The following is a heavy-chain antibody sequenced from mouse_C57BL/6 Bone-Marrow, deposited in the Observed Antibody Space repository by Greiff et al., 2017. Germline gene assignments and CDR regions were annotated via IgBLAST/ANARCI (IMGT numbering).Heavy chain of an antibody. V-gene: IGHV1-81*01. CDR2: IYPRSGNT. D-gene: IGHD3-1*01. Sequence: QVQLQQSGAELARPGASVKLSCKASGYTFTSYGISWVKQRTGQGLEWIGEIYPRSGNTYYNEKFKGKATLTADKSSSTAYMELRSLTSEDSAVYFCAGSGRYFDVWGTGTTVTVSS. CDR3: AGSGRYFDV. CDR1: GYTFTSYG. J-gene: IGHJ1*03.